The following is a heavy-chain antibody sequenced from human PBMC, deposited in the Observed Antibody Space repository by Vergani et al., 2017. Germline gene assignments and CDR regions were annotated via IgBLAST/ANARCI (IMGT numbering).Heavy chain of an antibody. CDR2: ISAYNGNT. CDR3: ARDTAGCSSTSCYDNWFDP. V-gene: IGHV1-18*01. J-gene: IGHJ5*02. CDR1: GYTFTSYG. D-gene: IGHD2-2*01. Sequence: QVQLVQSGAEVKKPGASVKVSCKASGYTFTSYGISWVRQAPGQGLEWMGWISAYNGNTNYAQKFQGRVTMTTDTSTSTAYMELRSLRSDDTAVYYCARDTAGCSSTSCYDNWFDPWGQGTLVTVSS.